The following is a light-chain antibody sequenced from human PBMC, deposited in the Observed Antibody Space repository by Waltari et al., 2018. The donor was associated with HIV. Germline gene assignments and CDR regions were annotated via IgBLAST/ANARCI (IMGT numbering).Light chain of an antibody. Sequence: DIQMTQSPSSLSASVGQRVPITCRASQSISTYLNWYQQKPGKAPKLLIYAASSLQSGVPSRFSGSGSATDFTLTISSLQPEDVATYYCQQTYSTLLTFGGGTKVEIK. CDR1: QSISTY. CDR2: AAS. CDR3: QQTYSTLLT. J-gene: IGKJ4*02. V-gene: IGKV1-39*01.